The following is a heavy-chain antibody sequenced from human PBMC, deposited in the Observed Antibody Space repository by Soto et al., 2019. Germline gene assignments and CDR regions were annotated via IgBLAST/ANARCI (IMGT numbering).Heavy chain of an antibody. J-gene: IGHJ5*02. CDR3: ARFDYGDFRNWFDP. Sequence: SETLSLTCTVSGGSISSGGYSWSWIRQFPGKGLEWIGYIYFTGTTYYSPSLKSRVTISVDTSKNQFSLKLSSVTAADTAVYYCARFDYGDFRNWFDPWGQGTLVTVSS. CDR1: GGSISSGGYS. V-gene: IGHV4-31*03. D-gene: IGHD4-17*01. CDR2: IYFTGTT.